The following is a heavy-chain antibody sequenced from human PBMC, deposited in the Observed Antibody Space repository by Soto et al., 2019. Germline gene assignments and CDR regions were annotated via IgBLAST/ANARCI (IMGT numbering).Heavy chain of an antibody. Sequence: QVQLQESGPGLVKPSQTLSLTCTVSGGSISSGGYYWSWIRQHPGKGLEWIGYIYYSGSTYYNPSLKSRVTISVDTSKHQFSLKLSSVTAADTAVYYCARVKASLSGSAFDIWGQGTMVTVSS. V-gene: IGHV4-31*03. J-gene: IGHJ3*02. CDR2: IYYSGST. CDR1: GGSISSGGYY. CDR3: ARVKASLSGSAFDI. D-gene: IGHD3-10*01.